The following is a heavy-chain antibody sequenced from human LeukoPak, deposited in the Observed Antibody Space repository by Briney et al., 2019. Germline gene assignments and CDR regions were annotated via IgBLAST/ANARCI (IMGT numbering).Heavy chain of an antibody. Sequence: GGSLRLSCTVSGFTFSSYAMNWVRQAPGKGLEWVSAISGRGGSTYYADSVKGRFTISRDNSRNTLYLQMNSPRAEDTAVYYCAKDHIQGLEYFDWAIDYWGQGTLVTVSS. J-gene: IGHJ4*02. D-gene: IGHD3-9*01. CDR1: GFTFSSYA. CDR2: ISGRGGST. CDR3: AKDHIQGLEYFDWAIDY. V-gene: IGHV3-23*01.